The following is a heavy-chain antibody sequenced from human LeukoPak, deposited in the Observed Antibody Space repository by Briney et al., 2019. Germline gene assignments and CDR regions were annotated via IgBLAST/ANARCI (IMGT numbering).Heavy chain of an antibody. J-gene: IGHJ4*02. CDR1: GVGFNYW. V-gene: IGHV3-7*01. CDR3: ATGRWFGEFAGSAFED. CDR2: IKEDGSVI. Sequence: GGSRRLSCLGSGVGFNYWMTWLRQAPGEGLEWVANIKEDGSVIYYADSVKGRFTISRANAKNSVYLQMNSLRVEDTALYYCATGRWFGEFAGSAFEDWGQGTLVTVSS. D-gene: IGHD3-10*01.